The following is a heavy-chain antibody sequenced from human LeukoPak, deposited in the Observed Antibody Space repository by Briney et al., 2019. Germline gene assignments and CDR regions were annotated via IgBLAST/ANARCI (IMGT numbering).Heavy chain of an antibody. Sequence: SETLSLTCTVSGDSITSYYWSWIRQPPGKGLEWIGYIYYTGSVTYNPSLKSRVTISVDTSKNQFSLKVTSMTATDTAVYYCARLGGYYDYWGQGILVTVSS. CDR1: GDSITSYY. D-gene: IGHD3-22*01. CDR2: IYYTGSV. V-gene: IGHV4-59*08. CDR3: ARLGGYYDY. J-gene: IGHJ4*02.